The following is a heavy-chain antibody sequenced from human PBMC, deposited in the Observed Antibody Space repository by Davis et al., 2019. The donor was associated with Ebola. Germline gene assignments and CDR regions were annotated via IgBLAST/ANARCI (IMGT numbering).Heavy chain of an antibody. CDR2: GTSADT. CDR3: ARDGEYCTNGICSTYFDN. Sequence: GESLKISCSASGFIFSTYVMSWVRQAPGKGLEWVSTYGTSADTYYADSVKGRFTLSRDNSKNTLYLQMNSLRAEDTAVYYCARDGEYCTNGICSTYFDNWGQGTLVTVSS. CDR1: GFIFSTYV. V-gene: IGHV3-23*01. D-gene: IGHD2-8*01. J-gene: IGHJ4*02.